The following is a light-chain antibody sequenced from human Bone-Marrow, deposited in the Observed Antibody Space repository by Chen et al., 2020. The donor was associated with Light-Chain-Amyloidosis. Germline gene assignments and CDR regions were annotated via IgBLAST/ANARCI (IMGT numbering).Light chain of an antibody. CDR1: QSVSSN. V-gene: IGKV3-15*01. Sequence: EIVMTQSPATLSVSTGERATLSCRASQSVSSNLAWYQQKPGQATSILIYGASTRATSIPARFSGCGFGTEFTLTISSLQSEDFAVYYCQQYTKGPPYTFGQGTKLEIK. CDR2: GAS. J-gene: IGKJ2*01. CDR3: QQYTKGPPYT.